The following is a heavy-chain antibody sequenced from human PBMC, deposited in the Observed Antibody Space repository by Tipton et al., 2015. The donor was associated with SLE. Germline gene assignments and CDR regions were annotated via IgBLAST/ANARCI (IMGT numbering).Heavy chain of an antibody. CDR3: ARSGPYWNYGHYFDY. CDR1: GYSISSGYY. CDR2: LYHTGST. J-gene: IGHJ4*02. D-gene: IGHD1-7*01. Sequence: TLSLTCGVSGYSISSGYYWGWVRQPPGKGLEWIGSLYHTGSTYYNPSLKSRVTLSIDTSRNQFSLKLSSVTAADTAVYYCARSGPYWNYGHYFDYWGQGTLVTVSS. V-gene: IGHV4-38-2*01.